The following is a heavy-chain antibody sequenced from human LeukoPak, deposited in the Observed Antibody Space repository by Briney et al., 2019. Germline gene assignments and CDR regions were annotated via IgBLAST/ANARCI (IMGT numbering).Heavy chain of an antibody. J-gene: IGHJ5*02. D-gene: IGHD6-13*01. V-gene: IGHV1-18*01. CDR1: GYTFTSYG. Sequence: ASVKVSCKASGYTFTSYGISWVRQAPGQGLEWIGWISAYNGNTNYAQKLQGRVTMTTDTSTSTAYMELRSLRSDDTAVYYCSRDGIAAAGTETGFDPWGQGTLVTVSS. CDR2: ISAYNGNT. CDR3: SRDGIAAAGTETGFDP.